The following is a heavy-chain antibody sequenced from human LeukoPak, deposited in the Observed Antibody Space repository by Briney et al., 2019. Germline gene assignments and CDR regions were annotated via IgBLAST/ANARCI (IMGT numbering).Heavy chain of an antibody. Sequence: KTSETLSLTCSVSGGSIRNYFWSWIRQPAREGLEGIGRIYTSGSTDYNPSLRSRVTMSVDPSRHQYALKLTSVTAADTAVYYCARESKSYDGSGYYHDYWGQGTLVTVSS. CDR1: GGSIRNYF. V-gene: IGHV4-4*07. CDR3: ARESKSYDGSGYYHDY. D-gene: IGHD3-22*01. J-gene: IGHJ4*02. CDR2: IYTSGST.